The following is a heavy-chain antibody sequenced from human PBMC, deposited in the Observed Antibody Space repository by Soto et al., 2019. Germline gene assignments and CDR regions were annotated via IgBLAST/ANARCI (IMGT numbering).Heavy chain of an antibody. CDR3: ARDTVPAAMPTAGDY. Sequence: GGSLRLSCAASGFTFSSYGMHWVRQAPGKGLEWVAVIWYDGSNKYYADSGKGRFTISRDNSKNTLYLQMKGLRAEDTAVYYCARDTVPAAMPTAGDYWGQGTLVTVSS. CDR1: GFTFSSYG. V-gene: IGHV3-33*01. J-gene: IGHJ4*02. D-gene: IGHD2-2*01. CDR2: IWYDGSNK.